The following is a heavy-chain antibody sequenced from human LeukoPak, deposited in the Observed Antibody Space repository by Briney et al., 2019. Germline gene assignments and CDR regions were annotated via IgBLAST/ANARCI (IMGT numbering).Heavy chain of an antibody. CDR1: GGTFSSYA. D-gene: IGHD3-22*01. Sequence: ASVKVSCKASGGTFSSYAISWVRQAPGQGLEWMGRIIPILGIANYAQKFQGRVTITADESTSTAYMELSSLRSEDTAVYYCARASGDSSGYYYYYYYYMDVWGKGTTVTVSS. V-gene: IGHV1-69*04. J-gene: IGHJ6*03. CDR2: IIPILGIA. CDR3: ARASGDSSGYYYYYYYYMDV.